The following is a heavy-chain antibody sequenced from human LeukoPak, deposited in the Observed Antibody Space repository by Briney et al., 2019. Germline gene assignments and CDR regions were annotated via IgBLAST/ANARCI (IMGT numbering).Heavy chain of an antibody. D-gene: IGHD3-16*01. Sequence: ASVKASCKASGGTFSSYAISWVRQAPGQGLEWMGGIIPIFGTANYAQKFQGRVTITADESTSTAYMELSSLRSEDTAVYYCARGGDSYFDYWGQGTLVTVSS. CDR1: GGTFSSYA. J-gene: IGHJ4*02. CDR3: ARGGDSYFDY. V-gene: IGHV1-69*13. CDR2: IIPIFGTA.